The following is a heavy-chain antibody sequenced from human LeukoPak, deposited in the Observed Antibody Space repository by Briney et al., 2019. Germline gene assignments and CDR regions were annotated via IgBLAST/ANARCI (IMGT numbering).Heavy chain of an antibody. J-gene: IGHJ5*02. CDR3: ARDYDILTGNNWFDP. V-gene: IGHV4-39*07. Sequence: PSETLSLTCAVYGGSFSSYYWGWIRQPPGKGLEWIGTIYYSGSTYYNPSLKSRVTMSVDTSKNQFSLKLSSVTAADTAVYYCARDYDILTGNNWFDPWGQGTLVTVSS. CDR2: IYYSGST. CDR1: GGSFSSYY. D-gene: IGHD3-9*01.